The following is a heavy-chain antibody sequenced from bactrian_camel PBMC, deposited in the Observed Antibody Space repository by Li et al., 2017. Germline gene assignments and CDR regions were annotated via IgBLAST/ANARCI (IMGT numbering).Heavy chain of an antibody. CDR3: ASDPQWWHLMANYNY. D-gene: IGHD7*01. CDR2: IDSNGVT. J-gene: IGHJ4*01. CDR1: QSTYRSIC. Sequence: VQLVESGGGSVQAGGSLTLSCTASQSTYRSICMAWFRQAPGAKRETVATIDSNGVTKAADSVKARFTASKDNAKNTLYLRMDNLKPEDTATYTCASDPQWWHLMANYNYWGQGTQVTVS. V-gene: IGHV3S53*01.